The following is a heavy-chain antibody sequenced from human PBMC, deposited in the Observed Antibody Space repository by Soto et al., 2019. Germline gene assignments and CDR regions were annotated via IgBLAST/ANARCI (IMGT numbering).Heavy chain of an antibody. V-gene: IGHV3-15*01. CDR1: GLIFSDVW. Sequence: GGSLRLSCAASGLIFSDVWMTWVRQAPGKGLEWVGRIKTKPDDGTIDYAAPVRGRFTISRDDSKNTLYLQTTSLTPDDTGVYYCTTSNLGVDFWGPGTLVTVSS. D-gene: IGHD1-1*01. CDR2: IKTKPDDGTI. J-gene: IGHJ4*02. CDR3: TTSNLGVDF.